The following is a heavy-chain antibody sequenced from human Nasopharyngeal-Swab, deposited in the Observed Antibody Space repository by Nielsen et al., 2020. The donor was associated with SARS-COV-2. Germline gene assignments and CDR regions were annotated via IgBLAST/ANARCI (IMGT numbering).Heavy chain of an antibody. Sequence: SQTLSLTCAVYGGSFSGYYWSWIRQPPGKGLEWIGEINHSGSTNYNPSLKSRVTISVDTSKNQFSPKLSSVTAADTAVYYCARGNISARLGLWGQGTLVTVSS. CDR2: INHSGST. CDR1: GGSFSGYY. CDR3: ARGNISARLGL. D-gene: IGHD3-16*01. V-gene: IGHV4-34*01. J-gene: IGHJ4*02.